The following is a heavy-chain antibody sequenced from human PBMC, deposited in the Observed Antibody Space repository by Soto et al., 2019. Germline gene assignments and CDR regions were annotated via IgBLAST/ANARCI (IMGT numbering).Heavy chain of an antibody. CDR3: ARVPDY. D-gene: IGHD2-2*01. V-gene: IGHV4-34*01. Sequence: PSETLSLTCAVYGGSSSGYYWSWIRQPPGKGLEWIGYMYHSGSTYYNPSLKSRVTISIDRSKNQFSLKLSSVTAADTAVYYCARVPDYWGQGILVTVSS. CDR1: GGSSSGYY. J-gene: IGHJ4*02. CDR2: MYHSGST.